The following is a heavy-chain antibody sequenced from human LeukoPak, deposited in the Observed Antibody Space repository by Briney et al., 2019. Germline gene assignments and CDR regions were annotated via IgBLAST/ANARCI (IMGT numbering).Heavy chain of an antibody. J-gene: IGHJ6*02. CDR1: GYTFTSYY. D-gene: IGHD3-9*01. V-gene: IGHV1-2*02. CDR3: AREMVLRYLGGMDV. CDR2: INPNSGGT. Sequence: ASVKVSCKASGYTFTSYYMHWVRQAPGQGLEWMGWINPNSGGTNYAQKFQGRVTMTRDTSISTAYMELSRLRSDDTAVYYCAREMVLRYLGGMDVWGQGTTVTVSS.